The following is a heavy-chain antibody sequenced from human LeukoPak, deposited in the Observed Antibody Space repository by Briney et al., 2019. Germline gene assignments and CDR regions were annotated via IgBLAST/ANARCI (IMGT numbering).Heavy chain of an antibody. CDR3: ARRVATAYNWFDP. CDR2: IYYSGST. V-gene: IGHV4-39*01. Sequence: SETLSLTCTVSGGSISSSSYYWGWIRQPPGKGLEWIGSIYYSGSTYYSPSLKSRVTISVDTSENQFSLKLSSVTAADTAVYYCARRVATAYNWFDPWGQGTLVTVSS. J-gene: IGHJ5*02. CDR1: GGSISSSSYY. D-gene: IGHD5-12*01.